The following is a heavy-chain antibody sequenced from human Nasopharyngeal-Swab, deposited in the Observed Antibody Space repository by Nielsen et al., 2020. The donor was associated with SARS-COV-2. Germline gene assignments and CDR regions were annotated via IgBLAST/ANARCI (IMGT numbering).Heavy chain of an antibody. CDR1: GGSISSSSYY. CDR3: ARVIRYCSGGSCSNWFNP. D-gene: IGHD2-15*01. V-gene: IGHV4-39*07. CDR2: IYYSGST. J-gene: IGHJ5*02. Sequence: SETLSLTCTVSGGSISSSSYYWGWIRQPPGKGLEWIGSIYYSGSTYYNPSLKSRVTISVDTSKNQFSLKLSSVTAADTAVYYCARVIRYCSGGSCSNWFNPWGQETLVTVSS.